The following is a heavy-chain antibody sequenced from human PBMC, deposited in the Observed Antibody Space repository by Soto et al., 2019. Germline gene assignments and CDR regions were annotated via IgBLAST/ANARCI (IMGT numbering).Heavy chain of an antibody. J-gene: IGHJ4*02. CDR1: GFTFSTSW. CDR2: INSDGTTI. CDR3: TRAGSYRFDY. V-gene: IGHV3-74*01. D-gene: IGHD1-26*01. Sequence: EVQLVESGGDLIQPGGSLRISCAASGFTFSTSWMHWVRQTPGEGLAWVSRINSDGTTINYADSVKGRFTISRDNAKNTRYLQMNSLRADDTAVYYCTRAGSYRFDYWGQGTLVTVSS.